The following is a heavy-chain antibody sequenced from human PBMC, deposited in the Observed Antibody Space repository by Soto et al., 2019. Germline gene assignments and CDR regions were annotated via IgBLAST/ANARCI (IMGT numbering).Heavy chain of an antibody. D-gene: IGHD6-19*01. V-gene: IGHV1-18*01. Sequence: QDQLVQSGAEVKKPGASVPVSCKASGYSFTNYGITWVRQAPGQGLEWLGWISAFNGNTHYAQKVQGRVTMTTDASPSTAYMELRSLRCDDTAVYYCARDRGVAPPVAGISQYCYYMDVCGKGTTVTVSS. CDR2: ISAFNGNT. CDR1: GYSFTNYG. CDR3: ARDRGVAPPVAGISQYCYYMDV. J-gene: IGHJ6*03.